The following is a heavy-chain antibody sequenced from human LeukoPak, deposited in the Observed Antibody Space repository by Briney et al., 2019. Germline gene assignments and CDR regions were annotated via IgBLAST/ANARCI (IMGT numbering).Heavy chain of an antibody. CDR3: ARGGYYDSSGYYDYYYYYYMDV. CDR1: GGSFSGYY. J-gene: IGHJ6*03. CDR2: INHSGST. Sequence: PSETLSLTCAVYGGSFSGYYWSWIRQPPGKGLEWIGEINHSGSTNYNPSLKSRVTISVDTSKNQFSLKLSSVTAADTAVYYCARGGYYDSSGYYDYYYYYYMDVWGKGTTVTISS. V-gene: IGHV4-34*01. D-gene: IGHD3-22*01.